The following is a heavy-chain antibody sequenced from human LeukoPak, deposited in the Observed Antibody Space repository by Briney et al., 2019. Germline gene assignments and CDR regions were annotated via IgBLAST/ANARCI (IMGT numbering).Heavy chain of an antibody. CDR2: IYPGDSDT. V-gene: IGHV5-51*01. Sequence: GESLKISCKGSGYRFTSYWIGWVRPMPGKGLEWMGIIYPGDSDTRYSPSFQGQVTISADKSISTTYLQWSSLKASDTAMYYCATPYPREYCSSTTCYFNYWGQGTLVTVSS. D-gene: IGHD2-2*01. CDR1: GYRFTSYW. CDR3: ATPYPREYCSSTTCYFNY. J-gene: IGHJ4*02.